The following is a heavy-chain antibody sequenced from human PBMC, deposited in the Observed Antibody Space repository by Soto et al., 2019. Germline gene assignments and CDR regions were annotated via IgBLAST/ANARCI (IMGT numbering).Heavy chain of an antibody. J-gene: IGHJ4*02. CDR3: AKDLDDYGDY. Sequence: QVQLVESGGGVVQPGRSLRLSCAASGFTFSSYGMHWVRQAPGKGLEWVAVISYDGSNKYYADSVKGRFPISRDNSKNTLYLQMNSLRAEDTAVYYCAKDLDDYGDYWGQGTLVTVSS. CDR1: GFTFSSYG. V-gene: IGHV3-30*18. CDR2: ISYDGSNK.